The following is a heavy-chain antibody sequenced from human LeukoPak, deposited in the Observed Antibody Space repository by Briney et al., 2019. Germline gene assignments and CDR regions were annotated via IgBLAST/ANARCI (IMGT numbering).Heavy chain of an antibody. CDR3: ARGPYYDFWSGYMTSYNWFDP. Sequence: GGPLRLSCAASGFTFSSYSMNWVRQAPGKGLEWVSSISSSSSYICYADSVKGRFTISRDNAKNSLYLQMNSLRAEDTAVYYCARGPYYDFWSGYMTSYNWFDPWGQGTLVTVSS. D-gene: IGHD3-3*01. CDR2: ISSSSSYI. J-gene: IGHJ5*02. V-gene: IGHV3-21*01. CDR1: GFTFSSYS.